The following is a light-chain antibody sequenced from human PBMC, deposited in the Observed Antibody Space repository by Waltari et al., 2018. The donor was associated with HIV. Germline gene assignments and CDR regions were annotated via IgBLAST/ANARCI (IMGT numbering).Light chain of an antibody. J-gene: IGKJ5*01. CDR1: QGSSRY. CDR3: QQSYISPIT. Sequence: DIEMTQSPSSLSASVGDRVTITCRASQGSSRYLNWYEQKPGKATKLLIFAAFDLQIGVPSRFSGSGSGTDYTLTISSLQPEDFATYYCQQSYISPITFGEGIRLDIK. V-gene: IGKV1-39*01. CDR2: AAF.